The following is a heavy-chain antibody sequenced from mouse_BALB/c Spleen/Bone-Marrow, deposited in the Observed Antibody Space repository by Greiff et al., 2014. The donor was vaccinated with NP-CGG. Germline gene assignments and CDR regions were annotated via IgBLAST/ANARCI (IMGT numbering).Heavy chain of an antibody. CDR2: IYPGSGST. CDR3: ARFSQLGLLAY. Sequence: VQLQQSGAELVKPGTSVKLSCKASGYNFTSYWINWVKLRPGQGLERIGDIYPGSGSTNYNEKFKSKATLTVDISSSTAYMQLSSLASEDSALYYCARFSQLGLLAYWGQGTLVTVSA. D-gene: IGHD3-1*01. V-gene: IGHV1-55*01. J-gene: IGHJ3*01. CDR1: GYNFTSYW.